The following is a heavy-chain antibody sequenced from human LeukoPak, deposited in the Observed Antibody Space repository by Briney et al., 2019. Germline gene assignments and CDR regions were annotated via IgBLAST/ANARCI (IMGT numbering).Heavy chain of an antibody. CDR3: ARDGNTAMATAFDI. Sequence: GGSLRLSCAASGFTFSSYGMHWVRQAPGKGLEWVAFIRYDGSYKYYADSVKGRFTISRDNSKNTLYLQMNSLRADDTAVYYCARDGNTAMATAFDIWGQGTMVIVSS. D-gene: IGHD5-18*01. CDR1: GFTFSSYG. V-gene: IGHV3-30*02. J-gene: IGHJ3*02. CDR2: IRYDGSYK.